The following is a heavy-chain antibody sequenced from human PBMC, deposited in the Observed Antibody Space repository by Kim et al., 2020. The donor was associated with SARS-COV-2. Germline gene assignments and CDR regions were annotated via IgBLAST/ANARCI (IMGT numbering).Heavy chain of an antibody. CDR3: VSTAPDQHSDH. V-gene: IGHV1-46*02. CDR2: ISPSVDDT. CDR1: GYTFNTYY. J-gene: IGHJ1*01. Sequence: ASVNVSCKASGYTFNTYYMHWVRRAPGQVLEWMVIISPSVDDTTYAQRFQGRVTMTRDTSTSTLYIELRSLTSDDTAVYYSVSTAPDQHSDHWLQGTLVT.